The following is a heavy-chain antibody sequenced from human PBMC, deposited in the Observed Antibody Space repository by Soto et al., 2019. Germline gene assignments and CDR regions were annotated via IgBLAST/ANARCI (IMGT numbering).Heavy chain of an antibody. CDR3: ATDEGSGYFYGVNY. Sequence: LRLSCTASGFIFSNYAMHWVRQAPGKGLEWVAVTSYDERIKYHADSVKGRFTISRDNSKNTLYLQMNSLRPEDTALYYCATDEGSGYFYGVNYWGPGTLVPVSS. CDR1: GFIFSNYA. D-gene: IGHD3-22*01. V-gene: IGHV3-30*04. CDR2: TSYDERIK. J-gene: IGHJ4*03.